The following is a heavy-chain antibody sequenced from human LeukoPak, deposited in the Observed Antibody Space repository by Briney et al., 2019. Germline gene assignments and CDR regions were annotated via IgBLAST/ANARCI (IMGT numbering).Heavy chain of an antibody. Sequence: ASVKVSCKASGGTFSSYAISWVRQAPGQGLEWMGGIIPIFGTANYAQKFQGRVTITADESTSTAYMELSSLRSEDTAVYYCARDRSSGLWYDFWGQGTLVTVSS. CDR1: GGTFSSYA. J-gene: IGHJ4*02. D-gene: IGHD2-8*02. CDR2: IIPIFGTA. V-gene: IGHV1-69*13. CDR3: ARDRSSGLWYDF.